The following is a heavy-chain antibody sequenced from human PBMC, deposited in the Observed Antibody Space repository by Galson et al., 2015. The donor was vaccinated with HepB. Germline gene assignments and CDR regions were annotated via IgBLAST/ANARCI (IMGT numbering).Heavy chain of an antibody. CDR3: ARGFASTWYYFDH. V-gene: IGHV4-59*01. D-gene: IGHD2-2*01. CDR1: GGSFSSFY. CDR2: IYYIGGT. J-gene: IGHJ4*02. Sequence: TLSLTCSVSGGSFSSFYWSWLRQAPGKGLEWIGYIYYIGGTNYNPSLQSRVTMSVDTSKNQFSLKLSSVTAADTAVYYCARGFASTWYYFDHWGQGTLVTVSS.